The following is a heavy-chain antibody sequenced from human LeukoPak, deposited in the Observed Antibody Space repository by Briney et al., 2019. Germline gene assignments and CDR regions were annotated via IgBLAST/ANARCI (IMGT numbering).Heavy chain of an antibody. J-gene: IGHJ6*02. CDR1: GFSFSNYA. CDR2: IVGSGGAT. CDR3: ARAYDPLDYYYYGMDV. D-gene: IGHD3-3*01. Sequence: GGSLRLSCAASGFSFSNYAMTWVRQAPGKGLQWVSSIVGSGGATYYADSVKGRFTISRDNSRNTLYLQMNSLRAEDTAVYYCARAYDPLDYYYYGMDVWGQGTTVTVSS. V-gene: IGHV3-23*01.